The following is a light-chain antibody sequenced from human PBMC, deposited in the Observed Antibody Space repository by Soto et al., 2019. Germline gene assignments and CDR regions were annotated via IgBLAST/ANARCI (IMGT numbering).Light chain of an antibody. V-gene: IGKV1-39*01. CDR3: QKSYNTPLT. CDR2: DAS. Sequence: DIQMTQSPSSLSSSVGDRVTVTCRASQTIGTYLNWYRHKSGAAPELLIYDASTLQSGVPSRFRGGASGTVFTLTISSLQLDDFATYYCQKSYNTPLTFGQGTKVDIK. J-gene: IGKJ1*01. CDR1: QTIGTY.